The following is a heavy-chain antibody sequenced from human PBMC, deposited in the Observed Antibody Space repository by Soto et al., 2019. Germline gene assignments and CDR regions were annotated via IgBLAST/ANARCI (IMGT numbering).Heavy chain of an antibody. J-gene: IGHJ6*02. CDR3: ARDLASSDNDDFYGMDG. D-gene: IGHD4-17*01. CDR1: GFSFSSDG. Sequence: GGSLRLSCAASGFSFSSDGMSWVRQAPGKGLEWVSSISASGGSTYYADSVKGRFTISRDNSKNTLYLQMNRLRGEDTAVYYCARDLASSDNDDFYGMDGWGQGTTVTVSS. V-gene: IGHV3-23*01. CDR2: ISASGGST.